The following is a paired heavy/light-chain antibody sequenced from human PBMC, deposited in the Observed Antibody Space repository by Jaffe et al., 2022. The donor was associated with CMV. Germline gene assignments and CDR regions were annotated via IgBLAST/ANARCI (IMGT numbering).Light chain of an antibody. CDR1: QSVGDSY. CDR3: HHYGSSFT. Sequence: EIVLTQSPGTLSLSPGGRATLSCRASQSVGDSYLAWYQQKPGRAPRLLIHGASSRATGIPDRFSGSGSGTDFTLTITRLEPEDFAVYYCHHYGSSFTFGPGTTVDI. V-gene: IGKV3-20*01. J-gene: IGKJ3*01. CDR2: GAS.
Heavy chain of an antibody. J-gene: IGHJ6*02. D-gene: IGHD3-10*01. V-gene: IGHV3-11*01. CDR3: GAGIDPLHYFFPPDI. CDR2: ISGSGNMK. Sequence: QVQLVESGGGLVKPGGSLRLSCTVSGFTFSDFHMTWVRQAPGKGLEWVSYISGSGNMKDYADSVKGRFTISRDNAKNVLYLQLNSLGAEDTAVYYCGAGIDPLHYFFPPDIWGQGTTVTVSS. CDR1: GFTFSDFH.